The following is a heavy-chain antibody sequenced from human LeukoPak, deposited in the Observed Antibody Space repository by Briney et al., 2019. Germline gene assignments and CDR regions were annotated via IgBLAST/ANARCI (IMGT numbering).Heavy chain of an antibody. CDR1: GYSFTSYW. J-gene: IGHJ4*02. CDR3: ARLWGSYDYNNYFDY. Sequence: GESLKISCKGSGYSFTSYWIGWVRQMPGKGLKWMGIIYPGDSDTRYSPSFQGQVTISADKSISTAYLQWSSLKASDTAMYYCARLWGSYDYNNYFDYWGQGTLVTVSS. D-gene: IGHD5-24*01. CDR2: IYPGDSDT. V-gene: IGHV5-51*01.